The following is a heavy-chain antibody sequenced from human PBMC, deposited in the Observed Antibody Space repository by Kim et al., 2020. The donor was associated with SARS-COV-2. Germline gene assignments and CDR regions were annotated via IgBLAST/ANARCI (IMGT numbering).Heavy chain of an antibody. J-gene: IGHJ5*02. V-gene: IGHV3-74*01. CDR1: GFTFSSYW. CDR3: ARGLGYCSSTSCYQGDNWFDP. D-gene: IGHD2-2*01. CDR2: INSDGSST. Sequence: VGSLRLSCAASGFTFSSYWIHWVRQAPGKGLVWVSRINSDGSSTSYADSVKGRFTISRDNAKNTLYLQMNSLRAEDTAVYYCARGLGYCSSTSCYQGDNWFDPWGQGTLVTVSS.